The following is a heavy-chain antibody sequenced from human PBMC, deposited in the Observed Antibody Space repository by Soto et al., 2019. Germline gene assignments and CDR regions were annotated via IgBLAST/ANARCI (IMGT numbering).Heavy chain of an antibody. CDR3: ARVDGSMGAFDI. V-gene: IGHV3-74*01. CDR2: INSDGSST. CDR1: GGSFSGYY. Sequence: VQLQQWGAGLLKPSETLSLTCAVYGGSFSGYYWSWIRQPPGKGLVWVSRINSDGSSTSYADSVKGRFTISRDNAKNTLYLQMNSLRAEDTAVYYCARVDGSMGAFDIWGQGTMVTVSS. D-gene: IGHD5-12*01. J-gene: IGHJ3*02.